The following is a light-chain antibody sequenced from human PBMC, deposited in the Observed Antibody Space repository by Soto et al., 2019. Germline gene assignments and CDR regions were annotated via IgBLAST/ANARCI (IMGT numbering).Light chain of an antibody. CDR1: SFNIGAGYD. CDR2: GNN. Sequence: QSVLTQPPSVSGAPGQRVTISCAGSSFNIGAGYDVHWYQQLPGMAPKLLIYGNNNRPSGVPDRFSASKSGTSASLAITGLQAEDEADYYCQSFDSRLGTYAFGTGTKVTVL. J-gene: IGLJ1*01. V-gene: IGLV1-40*01. CDR3: QSFDSRLGTYA.